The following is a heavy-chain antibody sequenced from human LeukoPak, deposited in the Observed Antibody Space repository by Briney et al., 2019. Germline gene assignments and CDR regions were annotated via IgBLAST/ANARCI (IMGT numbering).Heavy chain of an antibody. J-gene: IGHJ4*02. D-gene: IGHD3-22*01. CDR2: ISGRGGST. V-gene: IGHV3-23*01. Sequence: GGSLRLSCAASGFTFSSYAMSWVRQAPGKGLEWVSAISGRGGSTYYADSVKGRFTISRDNSKNTLYLQMNSLRAEDTAVYYCAKDQSSGYMSPFDYWGQGTLVTVSS. CDR1: GFTFSSYA. CDR3: AKDQSSGYMSPFDY.